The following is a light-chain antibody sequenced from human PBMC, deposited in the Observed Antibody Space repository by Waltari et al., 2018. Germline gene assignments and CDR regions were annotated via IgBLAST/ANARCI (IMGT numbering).Light chain of an antibody. Sequence: ELVLTQSPVTLSLSPGARATLSCRASQSVSSHLGWYQQKPGQAPRLFIYGASNRATGIPARFSGSGSGTDFTLTISSLEPEDFAVYYCQQRAKFPLTFGGGTKVEIK. V-gene: IGKV3-11*01. CDR2: GAS. CDR3: QQRAKFPLT. CDR1: QSVSSH. J-gene: IGKJ4*01.